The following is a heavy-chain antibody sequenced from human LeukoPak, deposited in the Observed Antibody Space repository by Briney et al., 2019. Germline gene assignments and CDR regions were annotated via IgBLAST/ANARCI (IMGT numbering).Heavy chain of an antibody. CDR2: IYSGGST. J-gene: IGHJ3*02. CDR1: GFTVSSNY. D-gene: IGHD5-24*01. Sequence: PGGSLRLSCAASGFTVSSNYMSWVRQAPGKGLEWVSVIYSGGSTYYADSVKGRFTISRDNSKNTLYLQMNSLRAEDTAVYYCARGGVEMATIGGAFDIWGQGTMVTVSS. CDR3: ARGGVEMATIGGAFDI. V-gene: IGHV3-66*02.